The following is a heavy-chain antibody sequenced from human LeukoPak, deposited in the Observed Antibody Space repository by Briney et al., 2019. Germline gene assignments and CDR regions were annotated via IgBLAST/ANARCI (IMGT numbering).Heavy chain of an antibody. V-gene: IGHV4-38-2*02. D-gene: IGHD1-26*01. CDR3: ARDYSGAGTVGATSGY. J-gene: IGHJ4*02. Sequence: SETLSLTCTVSGYSISSGYYWGWIRQPPGKGLEWIGCSHHSGITYYNPSLKSRVTISVDTSKNQFSMKLTSVTAADTAMYYCARDYSGAGTVGATSGYWGQGTLVTVSS. CDR1: GYSISSGYY. CDR2: SHHSGIT.